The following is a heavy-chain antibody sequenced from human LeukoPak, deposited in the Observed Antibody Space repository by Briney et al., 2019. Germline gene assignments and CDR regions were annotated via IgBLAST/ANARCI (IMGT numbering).Heavy chain of an antibody. CDR1: GFTFSGFW. D-gene: IGHD6-6*01. J-gene: IGHJ3*01. Sequence: GGSLRLSCAVSGFTFSGFWMSWSRQAPGKGLGWVASINSDGSEGYYADVVKGRFTISRDNAKNSLYLQINSLRAEDTAVYYCARSSYSSSSSVWGQGTMVTVSS. CDR3: ARSSYSSSSSV. CDR2: INSDGSEG. V-gene: IGHV3-7*03.